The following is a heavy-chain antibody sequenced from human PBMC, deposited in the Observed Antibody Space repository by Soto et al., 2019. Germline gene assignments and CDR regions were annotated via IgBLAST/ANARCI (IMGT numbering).Heavy chain of an antibody. V-gene: IGHV4-59*01. CDR2: IYYSGST. J-gene: IGHJ4*02. D-gene: IGHD3-22*01. Sequence: SETLSLTCTVSGGSISSYYWSWIRQPPGKGLEWIGYIYYSGSTNYNPSLKSRVTISVDTSKNQFSLKLSSVTAADTAVYYCARVETGYYDSSGNFDYWGQGTLVTVSS. CDR3: ARVETGYYDSSGNFDY. CDR1: GGSISSYY.